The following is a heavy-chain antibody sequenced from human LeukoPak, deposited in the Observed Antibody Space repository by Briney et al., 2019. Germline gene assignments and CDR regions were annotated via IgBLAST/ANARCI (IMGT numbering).Heavy chain of an antibody. Sequence: SETLSLTCTVSGGSISSYYWSWIRQPPGKGLEWIGYIYYSGSTNYNPSLKSRVTISVDTSKNQFSLKLSSVTAADTAVYYCARYIAARRGAAQYYFDYGGQGPRVTVPS. D-gene: IGHD6-6*01. CDR2: IYYSGST. V-gene: IGHV4-59*01. J-gene: IGHJ4*02. CDR3: ARYIAARRGAAQYYFDY. CDR1: GGSISSYY.